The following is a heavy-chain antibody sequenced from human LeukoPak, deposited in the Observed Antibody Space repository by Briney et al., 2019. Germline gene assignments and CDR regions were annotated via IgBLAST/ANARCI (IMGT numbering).Heavy chain of an antibody. CDR2: IIDGGST. CDR3: ARGRGRFDY. Sequence: SETLSLTCAVYGGSFSGYYWSWIRQPPGKGLEWIGEIIDGGSTNYNPSLRSRVTTSVDTSKNQFSLKLNSVTAADTAVYYCARGRGRFDYWGQGALVTVSS. D-gene: IGHD3-16*01. CDR1: GGSFSGYY. V-gene: IGHV4-34*01. J-gene: IGHJ4*02.